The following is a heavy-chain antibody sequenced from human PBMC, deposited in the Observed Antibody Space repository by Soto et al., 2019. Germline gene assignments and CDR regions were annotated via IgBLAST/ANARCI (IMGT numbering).Heavy chain of an antibody. CDR1: GYSFTSYG. CDR3: VRDTYSYHSGGASPFEY. CDR2: ISGYNGNT. D-gene: IGHD2-21*01. V-gene: IGHV1-18*01. Sequence: QIQLVQSGAEVKKPGASVKVSCKTSGYSFTSYGIIWVRQAPGRGLEWMGWISGYNGNTNYTQKFQGTVTLTTDTPTTNSSKDIPSRSSDDAAVYYSVRDTYSYHSGGASPFEYWGQGTQVTVSS. J-gene: IGHJ4*02.